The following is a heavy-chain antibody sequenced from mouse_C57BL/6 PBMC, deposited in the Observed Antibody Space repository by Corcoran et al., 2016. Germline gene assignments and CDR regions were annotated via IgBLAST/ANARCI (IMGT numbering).Heavy chain of an antibody. D-gene: IGHD1-1*01. Sequence: EVQLQQSGPELVKPGASVKISCKASGYTFTDYYMNWVKQSHGKSLEWIGDINPNNGGTSYNQKFKGKATLTVDKSSSTAYMELRSLTSEDSAVYYCANHYYGSSGPWFAYWGQGTLVTVSA. CDR2: INPNNGGT. CDR1: GYTFTDYY. V-gene: IGHV1-26*01. J-gene: IGHJ3*01. CDR3: ANHYYGSSGPWFAY.